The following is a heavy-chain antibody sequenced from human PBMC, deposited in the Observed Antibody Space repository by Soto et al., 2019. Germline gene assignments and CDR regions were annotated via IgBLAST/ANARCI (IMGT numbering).Heavy chain of an antibody. Sequence: AASVKVSCKASGGTFSSYAISWVRQAPGQGLEWMGGIIPIFGTANYAQKFQGRVTITADESTSTAYMELSSLRSEDTAVYYCARDSRSMVRGVIPVDDAFDIWGQGTMVTVSS. V-gene: IGHV1-69*13. J-gene: IGHJ3*02. CDR2: IIPIFGTA. D-gene: IGHD3-10*01. CDR1: GGTFSSYA. CDR3: ARDSRSMVRGVIPVDDAFDI.